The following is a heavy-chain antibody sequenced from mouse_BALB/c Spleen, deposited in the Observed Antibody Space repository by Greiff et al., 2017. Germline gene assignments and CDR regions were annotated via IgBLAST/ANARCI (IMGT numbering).Heavy chain of an antibody. CDR3: ALTGTSAMDY. Sequence: EVQLQQSGGGLVQPGGSRKLSCAASGFTFSSFGMHWVRQAPEKGLEWVAYISSGSSTIYYADTVKGRFTISRDNPKNTLFLQMTSLRSEDTAMYYCALTGTSAMDYWGQGTSVTVSS. D-gene: IGHD4-1*01. V-gene: IGHV5-17*02. J-gene: IGHJ4*01. CDR1: GFTFSSFG. CDR2: ISSGSSTI.